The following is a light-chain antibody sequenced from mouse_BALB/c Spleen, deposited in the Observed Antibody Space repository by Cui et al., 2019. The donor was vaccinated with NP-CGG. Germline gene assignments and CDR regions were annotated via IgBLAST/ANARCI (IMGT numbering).Light chain of an antibody. CDR2: GTN. CDR1: TGAVTTSNY. V-gene: IGLV1*01. CDR3: SLWYSNHWV. J-gene: IGLJ1*01. Sequence: QAVVTQEPALTTSPGEPVTLICRSSTGAVTTSNYANWVQEKPDHLFTGLIGGTNNRAPGVPARFSGSLIGNKAALTITGAQTEDEAIYFCSLWYSNHWVFGGGTKLTVL.